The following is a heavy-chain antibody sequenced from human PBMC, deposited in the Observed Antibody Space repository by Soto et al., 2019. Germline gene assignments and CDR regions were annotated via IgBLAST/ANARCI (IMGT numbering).Heavy chain of an antibody. CDR3: DGGVATPQVSXWYGMEV. Sequence: SETLALTCPVSGGSISGGSYYWGWIRQPPVRGLEWIGSIYYSGSTYYNPSLKSRVTISVCASNNQFSLKLSSVTAADKAVYYCDGGVATPQVSXWYGMEVWGQGTTVNVS. CDR2: IYYSGST. V-gene: IGHV4-39*01. CDR1: GGSISGGSYY. D-gene: IGHD5-12*01. J-gene: IGHJ6*02.